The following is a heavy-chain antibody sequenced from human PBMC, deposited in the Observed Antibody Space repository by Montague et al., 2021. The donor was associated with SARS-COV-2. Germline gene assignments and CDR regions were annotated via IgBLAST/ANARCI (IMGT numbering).Heavy chain of an antibody. V-gene: IGHV2-70*13. CDR2: IDWDDDK. CDR1: GFTLSTSGVS. Sequence: PALVKPTQTLTLTCTSSGFTLSTSGVSVSWIRQPPGKALEWLALIDWDDDKYYSAPLKTRLTISKGPSTNQVVLPMTNMDTVDTGTYYCARTGSAEPWVMYTCTFNFWGQGTQVTVSS. D-gene: IGHD3-16*01. CDR3: ARTGSAEPWVMYTCTFNF. J-gene: IGHJ4*02.